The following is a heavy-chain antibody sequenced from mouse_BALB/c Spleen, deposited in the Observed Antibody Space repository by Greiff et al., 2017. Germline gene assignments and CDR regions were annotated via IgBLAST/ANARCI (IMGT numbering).Heavy chain of an antibody. CDR1: GYTFSSYW. CDR2: ILPGSGST. CDR3: ARQEGYDVGYAMDY. D-gene: IGHD2-2*01. J-gene: IGHJ4*01. V-gene: IGHV1-9*01. Sequence: QVQLQQSGAELMKPGASVKISCKATGYTFSSYWIEWVKQRPGHGLEWIGEILPGSGSTNYNEKFKGKATFTADTSSNTAYMQLSSLTSEDSAVYYCARQEGYDVGYAMDYWGQGTSVTVSS.